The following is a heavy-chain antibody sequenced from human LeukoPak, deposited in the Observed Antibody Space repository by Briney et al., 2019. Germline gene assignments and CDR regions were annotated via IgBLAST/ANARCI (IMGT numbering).Heavy chain of an antibody. CDR3: ARDGAYYDSGNYYNNYFDS. V-gene: IGHV1-3*04. CDR2: INTGNGNT. CDR1: GGTFSSYA. D-gene: IGHD3-10*01. Sequence: ASVKVSCKASGGTFSSYAISWVRQAPGQRLEWMGWINTGNGNTKYSQKFQGRVTITRDTSASTAYMELSSLRSEDTAVYYCARDGAYYDSGNYYNNYFDSWGQGTLVTVSS. J-gene: IGHJ4*02.